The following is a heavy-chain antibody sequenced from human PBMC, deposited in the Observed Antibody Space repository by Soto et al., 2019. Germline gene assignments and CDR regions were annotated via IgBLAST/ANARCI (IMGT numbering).Heavy chain of an antibody. D-gene: IGHD5-12*01. Sequence: ASVKVSCKASGYTFTRSGISWVRQAPGQGLEWMGWISTYNGDTNYAQTYQGRVTMTTDTSTSTVHMEKRSLRSDDTSFYYCAREGVAPYYYYGMDVWGQGTPVTVSS. V-gene: IGHV1-18*01. CDR1: GYTFTRSG. CDR3: AREGVAPYYYYGMDV. CDR2: ISTYNGDT. J-gene: IGHJ6*02.